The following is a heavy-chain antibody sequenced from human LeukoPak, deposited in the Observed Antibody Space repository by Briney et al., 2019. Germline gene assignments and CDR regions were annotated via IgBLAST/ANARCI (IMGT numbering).Heavy chain of an antibody. Sequence: SETLSLTCTVSGGSISSYYWSWIRQPPGKGLEWIGYIYYSGSTNYNPSPKSRVTISVDTSKNQFSLKLSSVTAADTAVYYCARAGFGELVDYWGQGTLVTVSS. D-gene: IGHD3-10*01. CDR2: IYYSGST. CDR1: GGSISSYY. J-gene: IGHJ4*02. CDR3: ARAGFGELVDY. V-gene: IGHV4-59*01.